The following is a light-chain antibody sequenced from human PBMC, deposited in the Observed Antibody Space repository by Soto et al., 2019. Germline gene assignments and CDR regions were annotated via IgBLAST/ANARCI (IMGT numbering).Light chain of an antibody. CDR3: SSYAGSYILV. Sequence: QSALTQPPSASGSPGQSVTISCTGTSSDVGGNNYVSWYQQHPGKAPNLMIYEVSKRPSGVPDRFSGSRSGNTASLTVSGLQAEDEADYFCSSYAGSYILVFGGGTKLTVL. V-gene: IGLV2-8*01. CDR1: SSDVGGNNY. CDR2: EVS. J-gene: IGLJ2*01.